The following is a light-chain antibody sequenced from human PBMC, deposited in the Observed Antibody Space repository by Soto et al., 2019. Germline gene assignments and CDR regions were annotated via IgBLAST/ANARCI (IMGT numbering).Light chain of an antibody. V-gene: IGKV3-20*01. J-gene: IGKJ1*01. CDR2: GAS. CDR3: QQFHISRT. Sequence: EIVLPQSPGTLSLSPGERATLSCRASQSLNARYLAWYQVKPGQAPRLLFYGASSRATGIPDRFIGSGSGTDFTLTITGLEPEDFAVYYCQQFHISRTCGQGTKVDI. CDR1: QSLNARY.